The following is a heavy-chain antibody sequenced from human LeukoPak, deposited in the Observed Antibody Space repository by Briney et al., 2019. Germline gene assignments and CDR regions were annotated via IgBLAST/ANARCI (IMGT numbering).Heavy chain of an antibody. Sequence: GASVKVSCKASGYTFSSYHMRWVRQAPGQGLEWMGIINPSSGSTSYAQKFQGRVTMTRDTSTSIVYMELSSLRSEDTAVYYCARDSRVVPAAGHYFDSWGQGSLVTVSS. CDR1: GYTFSSYH. J-gene: IGHJ4*02. V-gene: IGHV1-46*01. CDR3: ARDSRVVPAAGHYFDS. D-gene: IGHD2-2*01. CDR2: INPSSGST.